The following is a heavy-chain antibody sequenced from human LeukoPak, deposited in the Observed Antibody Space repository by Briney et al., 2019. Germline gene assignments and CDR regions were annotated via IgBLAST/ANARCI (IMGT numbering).Heavy chain of an antibody. D-gene: IGHD5-18*01. CDR3: ARDQRGDSFGENDY. Sequence: GGSLRLSCAASGFTFSSDWVSWVRQDPGKRLEWVANIKPDGSEKYYVDSVKGRFTISRDNAKNSLYLQMNSLRAEDTAVYYCARDQRGDSFGENDYWGQGTLVTVPS. CDR2: IKPDGSEK. V-gene: IGHV3-7*03. CDR1: GFTFSSDW. J-gene: IGHJ4*02.